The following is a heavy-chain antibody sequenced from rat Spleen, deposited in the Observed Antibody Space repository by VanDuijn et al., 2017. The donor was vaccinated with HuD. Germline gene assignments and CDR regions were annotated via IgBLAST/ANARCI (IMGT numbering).Heavy chain of an antibody. V-gene: IGHV2-1*01. CDR3: ARSNGYGSYIYGFFDF. J-gene: IGHJ1*01. CDR1: GFSLISNT. Sequence: QVQLKESGPGLMQPSQTLSLTCTVSGFSLISNTVHWVRQPPGKGLEWMGGIWGDGSTDYNSVLKSRLSISRDTSKSQVFLKMNSLQTEDTAMYFCARSNGYGSYIYGFFDFWGPGTMVTVSS. CDR2: IWGDGST. D-gene: IGHD1-2*01.